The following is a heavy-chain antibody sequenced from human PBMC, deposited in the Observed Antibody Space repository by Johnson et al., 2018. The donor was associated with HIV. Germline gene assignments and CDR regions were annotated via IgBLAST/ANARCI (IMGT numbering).Heavy chain of an antibody. CDR3: AKDRYIKGASTGFDI. V-gene: IGHV3-33*06. Sequence: VQLVESGGCVVKPGRSLRLSCAASGFTFSTYGMHWVRQAPGKGLEWVAVIWYDGTNEYSADSVKGRFTISRDNSKNTLYLQMNSLRAEDTAVYYCAKDRYIKGASTGFDIWGQGTMVTVSS. CDR2: IWYDGTNE. J-gene: IGHJ3*02. D-gene: IGHD1-26*01. CDR1: GFTFSTYG.